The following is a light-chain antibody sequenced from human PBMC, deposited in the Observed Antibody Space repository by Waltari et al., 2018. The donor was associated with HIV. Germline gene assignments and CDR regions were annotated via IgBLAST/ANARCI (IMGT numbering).Light chain of an antibody. CDR1: NSDVGFYNL. CDR2: GVD. V-gene: IGLV2-14*01. CDR3: SSYTNIDTLV. J-gene: IGLJ3*02. Sequence: QSALTQPASVSGSPGQSITISCPGTNSDVGFYNLVPWYRHPPGKAPQLVIYGVDRRPSGVSDRFSGSKSGNTASLTISTLQAEDEADYYCSSYTNIDTLVFGGGTKLTVL.